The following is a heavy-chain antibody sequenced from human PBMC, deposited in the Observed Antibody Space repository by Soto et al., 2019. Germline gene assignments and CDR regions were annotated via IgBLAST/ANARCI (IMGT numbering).Heavy chain of an antibody. Sequence: SGKVSCKSSGGPFSSYAISWVRHAPGQGLEWMGGIIPIFGTANYAQKFQGRVTITADESTSTAYMELSSLRSEDTAVYYCARGRVNSTVTTIDYWGQGTLGTVAS. CDR3: ARGRVNSTVTTIDY. CDR2: IIPIFGTA. D-gene: IGHD4-17*01. V-gene: IGHV1-69*01. J-gene: IGHJ4*02. CDR1: GGPFSSYA.